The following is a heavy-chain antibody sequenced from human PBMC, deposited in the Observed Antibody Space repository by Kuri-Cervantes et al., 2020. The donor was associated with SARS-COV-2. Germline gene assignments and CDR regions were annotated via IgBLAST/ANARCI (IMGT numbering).Heavy chain of an antibody. V-gene: IGHV3-21*01. D-gene: IGHD7-27*01. CDR2: IDSSSYYI. CDR3: AREEGGELGEAFDY. CDR1: GFTFSGYS. J-gene: IGHJ4*02. Sequence: ESLKTSCAASGFTFSGYSMNWIRQAPGKGLEWVASIDSSSYYIYHADSVKGRLTISRDNAETSLYLQMNSLQPEDTAVYYCAREEGGELGEAFDYWGQGALVTVSS.